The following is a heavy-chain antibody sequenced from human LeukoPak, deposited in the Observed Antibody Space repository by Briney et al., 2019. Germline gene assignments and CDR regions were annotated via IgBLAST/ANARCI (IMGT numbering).Heavy chain of an antibody. J-gene: IGHJ4*02. Sequence: SETLSLTCIVSGGSISSSIYYWGWIRQPPGKGLEWIGSIFYSGSTYYNPSLKSRVTISVDTSKNQLSLKLRSVTAADTAVYYCARINLTGPDYWGQGTLVTVSS. V-gene: IGHV4-39*07. CDR1: GGSISSSIYY. D-gene: IGHD3-9*01. CDR2: IFYSGST. CDR3: ARINLTGPDY.